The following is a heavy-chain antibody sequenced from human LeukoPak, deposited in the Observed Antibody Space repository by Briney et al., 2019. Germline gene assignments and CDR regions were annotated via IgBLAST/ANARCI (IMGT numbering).Heavy chain of an antibody. J-gene: IGHJ4*02. Sequence: SVKVSCKASGGTFSSYAISWVRQAPGQGLEWMGGIIPIFGTANYAQNFQGRVTITADESTSTAYMELSSLRSEDTAVYYCARGNGYQLLLYYFDYWGQGTLVTVSS. D-gene: IGHD2-2*01. CDR1: GGTFSSYA. V-gene: IGHV1-69*13. CDR2: IIPIFGTA. CDR3: ARGNGYQLLLYYFDY.